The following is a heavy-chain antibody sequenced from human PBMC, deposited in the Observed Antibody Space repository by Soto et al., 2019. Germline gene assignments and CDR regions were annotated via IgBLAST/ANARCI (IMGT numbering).Heavy chain of an antibody. Sequence: ASVKVSCKASGGTFSSYTISWVRQAPGQGLEWMGRIIPILGIANYAQKFQGRVTITADKSTSTAYMELSSLRSEDTAVYYCASRYYDILTGYPDFDYWGQGTLVTVSS. J-gene: IGHJ4*02. V-gene: IGHV1-69*02. D-gene: IGHD3-9*01. CDR3: ASRYYDILTGYPDFDY. CDR2: IIPILGIA. CDR1: GGTFSSYT.